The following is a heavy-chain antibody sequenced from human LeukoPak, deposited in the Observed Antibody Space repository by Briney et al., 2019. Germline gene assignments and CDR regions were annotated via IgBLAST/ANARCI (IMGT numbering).Heavy chain of an antibody. J-gene: IGHJ4*02. D-gene: IGHD5-24*01. CDR1: EFTFNSYN. Sequence: GGSLRLSCAASEFTFNSYNMNWVRQAPGKGLEWVSSISSSSNYIYYADSVKGRFTISRDNAKNSLYLQMNSLRADDTAVYYCARETPDGYDYWGQGTLVTVSS. V-gene: IGHV3-21*01. CDR2: ISSSSNYI. CDR3: ARETPDGYDY.